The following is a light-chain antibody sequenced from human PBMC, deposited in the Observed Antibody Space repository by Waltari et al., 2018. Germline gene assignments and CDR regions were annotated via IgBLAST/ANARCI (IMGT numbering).Light chain of an antibody. CDR3: HQYNTFSGS. CDR2: DVS. J-gene: IGKJ1*01. CDR1: QTINNW. V-gene: IGKV1-5*03. Sequence: DVQMTQSPSTLSASLGDTVTITCRASQTINNWFAWYQRKPGQAPKLLLYDVSSLESGVPSRFSGSGSETEFTLSITSLQPDDSATYYCHQYNTFSGSFGQGTKVEVK.